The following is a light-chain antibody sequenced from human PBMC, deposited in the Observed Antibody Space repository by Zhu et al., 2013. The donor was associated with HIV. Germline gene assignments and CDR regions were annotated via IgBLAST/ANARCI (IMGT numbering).Light chain of an antibody. Sequence: IEMTQPPSSLSASVGDRVTITCRASQNIYTYLNWYQQRPGKAPKVLIFGASSLYRGVPSRFSGGGSETEFSLTITGLQPEDFATYFCQQSYNAPTAFGPGTTRGY. CDR3: QQSYNAPTA. V-gene: IGKV1-39*01. CDR2: GAS. J-gene: IGKJ3*01. CDR1: QNIYTY.